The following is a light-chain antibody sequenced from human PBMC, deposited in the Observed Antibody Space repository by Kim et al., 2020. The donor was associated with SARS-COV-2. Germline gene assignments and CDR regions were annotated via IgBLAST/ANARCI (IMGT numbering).Light chain of an antibody. V-gene: IGKV1-39*01. J-gene: IGKJ4*01. CDR1: QSISTN. Sequence: ASVGDIVTITCRASQSISTNLSWYQQKPGKAPKLLIYAASSLQGGVPSRFSGSGSGTVFTLTISSLQPEDSATYYCQQSNSTPLTFGGGTKVDIK. CDR2: AAS. CDR3: QQSNSTPLT.